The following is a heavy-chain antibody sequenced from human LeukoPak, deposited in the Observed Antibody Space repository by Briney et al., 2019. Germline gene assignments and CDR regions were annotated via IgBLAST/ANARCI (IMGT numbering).Heavy chain of an antibody. Sequence: GASVKVSCKASGGTFSSYAISWVRQAPGQGLEWMGGIIPIFGTANYAQKFQGRVTITADESTTTAYMELSSLRSEDTAVYYCARDVCSGGSCYSYFDYWGQGTLVTVSS. J-gene: IGHJ4*02. CDR2: IIPIFGTA. V-gene: IGHV1-69*13. D-gene: IGHD2-15*01. CDR3: ARDVCSGGSCYSYFDY. CDR1: GGTFSSYA.